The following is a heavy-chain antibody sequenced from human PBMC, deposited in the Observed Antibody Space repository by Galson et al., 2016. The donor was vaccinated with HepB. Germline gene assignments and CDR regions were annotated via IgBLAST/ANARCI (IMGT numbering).Heavy chain of an antibody. D-gene: IGHD1-1*01. Sequence: SETLSLTCAVYGGSFSDYYWSWIRQPPGKGLEWIGEINHSGNTNYNPSLKSRVTVSVDTSKNQFSLKLTSVTAADTAVYYCAIQPLSARRFDPWGQGTLVTVSS. CDR2: INHSGNT. V-gene: IGHV4-34*01. CDR1: GGSFSDYY. CDR3: AIQPLSARRFDP. J-gene: IGHJ5*02.